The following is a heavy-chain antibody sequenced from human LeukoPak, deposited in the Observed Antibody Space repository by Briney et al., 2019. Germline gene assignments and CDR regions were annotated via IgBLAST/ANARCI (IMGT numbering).Heavy chain of an antibody. CDR2: IYSGGST. Sequence: RGSLRLSCAASGFTVSSNYMSWVRQAPGKGLEWVSVIYSGGSTYYADSVKGRFTISRDNSKNTLYLQMNSLRAEDTAVYYCARSPLQYYDFWSGYPYGMDVWGQGTTVTVSS. CDR3: ARSPLQYYDFWSGYPYGMDV. D-gene: IGHD3-3*01. J-gene: IGHJ6*02. V-gene: IGHV3-53*01. CDR1: GFTVSSNY.